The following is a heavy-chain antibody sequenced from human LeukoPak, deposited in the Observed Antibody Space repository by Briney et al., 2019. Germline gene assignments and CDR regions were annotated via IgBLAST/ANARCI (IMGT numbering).Heavy chain of an antibody. CDR1: GFTFSSYA. CDR3: AKGGEGYYYGMDV. Sequence: GGSLRLSCAASGFTFSSYAMSWVRQAPGKGLEWVSAISGSGGSTYYADSVKGRFTISRDNSKNTLYLQVNSLRAEDTAVYYCAKGGEGYYYGMDVWGQGTTVTVSS. D-gene: IGHD3-10*01. CDR2: ISGSGGST. J-gene: IGHJ6*02. V-gene: IGHV3-23*01.